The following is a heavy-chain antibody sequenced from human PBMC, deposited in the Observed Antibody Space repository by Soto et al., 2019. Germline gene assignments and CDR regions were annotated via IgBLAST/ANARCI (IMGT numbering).Heavy chain of an antibody. J-gene: IGHJ4*02. CDR2: ISPMFGAA. CDR3: AREVQVHTPAFVY. CDR1: GGTFNTYA. V-gene: IGHV1-69*19. Sequence: QVQLVQSGAEMKKPGSSAKVSCQSSGGTFNTYAMNWVRQAPGQGPEWMGDISPMFGAANYAPKFQGRVTITADESTGTLYMQLSSLTSEDTALYFCAREVQVHTPAFVYWGQGTLVTVSS. D-gene: IGHD3-10*01.